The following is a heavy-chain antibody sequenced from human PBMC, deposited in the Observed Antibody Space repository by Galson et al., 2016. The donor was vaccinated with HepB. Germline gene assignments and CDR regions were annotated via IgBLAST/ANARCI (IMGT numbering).Heavy chain of an antibody. Sequence: SETLSLTCAVSGGSISSYSWSWIRQPPGKGLKWIGYIYYSGYTNYNPSLKSRVTMSVDKSKNQFSLSLFAVTAADTAVYHCVRVWGKYFDYWGQGALVTVST. CDR2: IYYSGYT. J-gene: IGHJ4*02. CDR3: VRVWGKYFDY. V-gene: IGHV4-59*12. CDR1: GGSISSYS. D-gene: IGHD7-27*01.